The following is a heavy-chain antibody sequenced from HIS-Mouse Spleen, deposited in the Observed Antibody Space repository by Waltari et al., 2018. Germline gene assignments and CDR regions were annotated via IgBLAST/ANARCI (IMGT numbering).Heavy chain of an antibody. J-gene: IGHJ2*01. CDR2: MYYSVST. CDR1: GGSISSSSYY. CDR3: AREIPYSSSWYDWYFDL. D-gene: IGHD6-13*01. Sequence: QLQLQESGPGLVKPSETLSLTCTVSGGSISSSSYYWGWIRQPPGKGLEWIGSMYYSVSTYYNPSLRSRVTRSVDTSKNQFSLKLSSVTAADTAVYYCAREIPYSSSWYDWYFDLWGRGTLVTVSS. V-gene: IGHV4-39*07.